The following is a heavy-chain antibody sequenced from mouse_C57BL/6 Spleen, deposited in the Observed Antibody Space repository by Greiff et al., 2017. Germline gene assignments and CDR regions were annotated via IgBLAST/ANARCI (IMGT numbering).Heavy chain of an antibody. CDR2: INPYNGGT. J-gene: IGHJ2*01. CDR1: GYTFTDYY. D-gene: IGHD1-1*01. CDR3: ARNYGSSEYYFDY. V-gene: IGHV1-19*01. Sequence: VQLQQSGPVLVKPGASVKMSCKASGYTFTDYYMNWVKQSHGKSLEWIGVINPYNGGTSYNQKFKGKATLTVDKSSSTAYMELNSLTSEDSAVYYCARNYGSSEYYFDYWGQGTTLTVSS.